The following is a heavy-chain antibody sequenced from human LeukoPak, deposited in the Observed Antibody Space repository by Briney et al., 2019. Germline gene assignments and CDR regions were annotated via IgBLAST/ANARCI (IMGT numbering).Heavy chain of an antibody. Sequence: PGRSLRLSCAASGFTFSSYGMHWVRQAPGKGLEWVAVISYDGSNKYYADSVKGRFTISRDNSKNTLYLQMNSLRAEDTAVYYCAKDHGLRYFDWGFDYWGQGTLVTVSS. CDR1: GFTFSSYG. D-gene: IGHD3-9*01. J-gene: IGHJ4*02. CDR2: ISYDGSNK. CDR3: AKDHGLRYFDWGFDY. V-gene: IGHV3-30*18.